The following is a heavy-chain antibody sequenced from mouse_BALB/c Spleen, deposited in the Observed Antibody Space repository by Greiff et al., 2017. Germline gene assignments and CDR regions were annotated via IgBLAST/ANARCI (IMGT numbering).Heavy chain of an antibody. CDR1: GFTFSDYY. CDR2: ISDGGSYT. V-gene: IGHV5-4*02. J-gene: IGHJ3*01. Sequence: EVQVVESGGGLVKPGGSLKLSCAASGFTFSDYYMYWVRQTPEKRLEWVATISDGGSYTYYPDSVKGRFTISRDNAKNNLYLQMSSLKSEDTAMYYCARGDYYGSSFAYWGQGTLVTVSA. CDR3: ARGDYYGSSFAY. D-gene: IGHD1-1*01.